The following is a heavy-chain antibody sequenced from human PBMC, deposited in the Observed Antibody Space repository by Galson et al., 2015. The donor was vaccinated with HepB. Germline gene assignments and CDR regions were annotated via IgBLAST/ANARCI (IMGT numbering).Heavy chain of an antibody. V-gene: IGHV3-30*04. CDR1: GFTFSSYA. CDR2: ISYDGSNK. Sequence: SLRLSCAASGFTFSSYAMHWVRQAPGKGLEWVAVISYDGSNKYYADSVKGRFTISRDNSKNTLYLQMNSLRAEDTAVYYCARSLRAVAGTYAFDIWGQGTMVTVSS. J-gene: IGHJ3*02. D-gene: IGHD6-19*01. CDR3: ARSLRAVAGTYAFDI.